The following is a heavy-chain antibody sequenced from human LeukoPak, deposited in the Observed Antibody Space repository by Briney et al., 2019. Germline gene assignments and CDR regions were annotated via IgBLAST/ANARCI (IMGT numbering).Heavy chain of an antibody. CDR2: ISAYSGNT. V-gene: IGHV1-18*01. J-gene: IGHJ5*02. Sequence: ASVKVSCKASGYTFTSYGISWVRQAPGQGLEWMGWISAYSGNTNYAQKLQGRVTMTTDTSTSTAYMELRSLRSDDTAVYYCARGRKNYCSGGSCYLNWFDPWGQGTLVTVSS. D-gene: IGHD2-15*01. CDR3: ARGRKNYCSGGSCYLNWFDP. CDR1: GYTFTSYG.